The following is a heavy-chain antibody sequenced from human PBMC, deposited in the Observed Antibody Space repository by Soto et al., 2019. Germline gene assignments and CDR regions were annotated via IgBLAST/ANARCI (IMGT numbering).Heavy chain of an antibody. V-gene: IGHV3-33*01. D-gene: IGHD2-15*01. CDR3: ARVYWSGGSCYHLDQ. CDR1: GFTFSSYG. CDR2: IWYDGSNK. J-gene: IGHJ4*02. Sequence: PGGSLRLSCAASGFTFSSYGMHWVRQAPGKGLEWVAVIWYDGSNKYYADSVKDRFTISRDNSKNTLYLQMNSLRAEDTAVYYCARVYWSGGSCYHLDQWGQGTPVTVSS.